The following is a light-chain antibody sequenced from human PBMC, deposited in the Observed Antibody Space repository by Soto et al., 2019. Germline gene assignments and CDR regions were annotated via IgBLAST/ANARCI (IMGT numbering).Light chain of an antibody. Sequence: DIQMTQSPSSLSASVGDRVTITCRASQSISSYLNWYQQKPGKAPKLLIYAASSLQSGVPSRFSCSGSGTDFTLTISSLQPDDFATYYCQQSYSTPPYTFGQGTKLEIK. J-gene: IGKJ2*01. CDR3: QQSYSTPPYT. CDR1: QSISSY. CDR2: AAS. V-gene: IGKV1-39*01.